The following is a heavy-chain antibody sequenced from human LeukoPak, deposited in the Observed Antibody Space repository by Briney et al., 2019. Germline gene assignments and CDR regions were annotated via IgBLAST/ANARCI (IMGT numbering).Heavy chain of an antibody. D-gene: IGHD6-13*01. J-gene: IGHJ3*02. V-gene: IGHV4-30-2*01. CDR2: IFHSGST. Sequence: SETLSLTCTVSGGSINSGGYYCSWIRQPPGKGLEWIGYIFHSGSTYYNPSLKSRVTISVDRSKNQFSLKLSSVTAADTAVYYCARDPPRYSSSWYPIWGQGTMVTVSS. CDR1: GGSINSGGYY. CDR3: ARDPPRYSSSWYPI.